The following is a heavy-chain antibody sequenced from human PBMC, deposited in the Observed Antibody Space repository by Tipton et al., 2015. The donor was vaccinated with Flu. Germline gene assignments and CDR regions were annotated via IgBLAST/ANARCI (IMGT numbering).Heavy chain of an antibody. V-gene: IGHV4-38-2*01. CDR2: LWQSGST. D-gene: IGHD3-10*02. CDR3: ARLSYYDVDLKNFYFDC. CDR1: GLSVRNGF. J-gene: IGHJ4*02. Sequence: GLVKPSETLSLNCVVSGLSVRNGFWGWIRQSPGKGLEWIGSLWQSGSTHPNPTLSGRVTMSRATSKNQSSLMLKSVTAADTAVYYCARLSYYDVDLKNFYFDCWGQGALVTVSS.